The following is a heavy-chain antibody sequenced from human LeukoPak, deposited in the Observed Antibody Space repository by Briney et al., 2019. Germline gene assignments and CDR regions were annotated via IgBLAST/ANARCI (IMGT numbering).Heavy chain of an antibody. Sequence: GRSLRLSCSASGFTFSYYAIHWVRQAPGKGLEWVAVISYDGSNKYYADSVKGRFTISRDNSKNTLYLQMNSLRAEDTAVYYCARESCSSTSCYYYYYYGMDVWGKGTTVTVSS. CDR1: GFTFSYYA. D-gene: IGHD2-2*01. CDR3: ARESCSSTSCYYYYYYGMDV. CDR2: ISYDGSNK. V-gene: IGHV3-30*19. J-gene: IGHJ6*04.